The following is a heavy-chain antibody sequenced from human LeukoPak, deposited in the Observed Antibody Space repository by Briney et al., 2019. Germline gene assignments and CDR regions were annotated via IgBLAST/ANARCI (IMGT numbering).Heavy chain of an antibody. CDR2: ISGGGGII. CDR1: GFTFSAYS. CDR3: ARNQEIDYYDSSGFYWGVEY. V-gene: IGHV3-48*01. Sequence: GGSLRLSCAASGFTFSAYSMNWVRQAPGKGLEWVSYISGGGGIIYYADSVKGRFTISRDNAKNSLNLQMDSLRVEDTAVYYCARNQEIDYYDSSGFYWGVEYWGQGTLVTVSS. D-gene: IGHD3-22*01. J-gene: IGHJ4*02.